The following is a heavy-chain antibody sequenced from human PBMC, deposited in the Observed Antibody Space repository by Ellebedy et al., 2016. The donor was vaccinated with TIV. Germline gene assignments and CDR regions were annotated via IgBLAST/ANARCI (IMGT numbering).Heavy chain of an antibody. D-gene: IGHD3-22*01. V-gene: IGHV3-7*03. CDR1: GFTISRHW. J-gene: IGHJ4*02. CDR3: ARTYYYESSGYYLAY. Sequence: PGGSLRLSCAASGFTISRHWMSWVRQGPGKGLEWVANINQDGGEKNYVDSVRGRFTISRDNAKNSLYLQMNSLRAEDTAVYYCARTYYYESSGYYLAYWGQGTLVTVSS. CDR2: INQDGGEK.